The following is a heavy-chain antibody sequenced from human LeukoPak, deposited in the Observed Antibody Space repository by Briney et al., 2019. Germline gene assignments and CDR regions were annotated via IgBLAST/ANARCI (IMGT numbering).Heavy chain of an antibody. CDR2: ISSSGSTI. CDR1: GFTFSDYY. Sequence: PGGSLRLSCAASGFTFSDYYMSWIRQAPGKGPEWVSYISSSGSTIYYADSVKGRFTISRDNAKNSLCLQMNSLRAEDTAVYYCARSGTLWNYPLFDYWGQGTLVTVSS. D-gene: IGHD1-7*01. V-gene: IGHV3-11*01. CDR3: ARSGTLWNYPLFDY. J-gene: IGHJ4*02.